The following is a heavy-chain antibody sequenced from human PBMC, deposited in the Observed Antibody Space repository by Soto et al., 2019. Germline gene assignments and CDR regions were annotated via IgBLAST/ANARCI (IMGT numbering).Heavy chain of an antibody. V-gene: IGHV1-24*01. CDR1: GYTLTELY. J-gene: IGHJ3*02. Sequence: ASVKVSCKVSGYTLTELYMHWVGHAPGKRNEWMGGVDPEDGETIFAQKFQGRVTMTEDTSTDTAYLELSSLRSEDTSLYYCSTYLRWFISSAVNSFYIFFQGTMVTVSS. CDR2: VDPEDGET. CDR3: STYLRWFISSAVNSFYI. D-gene: IGHD6-13*01.